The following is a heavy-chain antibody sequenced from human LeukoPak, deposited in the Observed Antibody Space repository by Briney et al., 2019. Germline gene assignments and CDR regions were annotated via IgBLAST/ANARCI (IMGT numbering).Heavy chain of an antibody. CDR2: INPSGGST. D-gene: IGHD6-13*01. J-gene: IGHJ4*02. Sequence: ASVKVSCKASGYTFTSYYMHWVRQAPGQGLEWMGIINPSGGSTSYAQKFQGRVTMTRDMSTSTVYMKLSSLRSEDTAVYYCARVLRQQLVLVYWGQGTLVTVSS. V-gene: IGHV1-46*01. CDR1: GYTFTSYY. CDR3: ARVLRQQLVLVY.